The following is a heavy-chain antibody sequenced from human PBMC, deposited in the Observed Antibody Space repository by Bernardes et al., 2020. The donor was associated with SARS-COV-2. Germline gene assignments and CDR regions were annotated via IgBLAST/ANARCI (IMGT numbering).Heavy chain of an antibody. Sequence: ETLSLTCTVSGGSISSYYWSWIRQPPGKGLEWIGYVYYSGSTYYNPSLKNRVTISVDTSKNEFSLKLNSVTAADTAVYYCARFGGYSLKDWGQGTLVTVSS. J-gene: IGHJ4*02. V-gene: IGHV4-59*08. CDR2: VYYSGST. D-gene: IGHD3-16*01. CDR1: GGSISSYY. CDR3: ARFGGYSLKD.